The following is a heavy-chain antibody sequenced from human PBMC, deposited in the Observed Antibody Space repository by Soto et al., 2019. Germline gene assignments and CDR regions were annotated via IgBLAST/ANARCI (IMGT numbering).Heavy chain of an antibody. Sequence: PSETLSLTCTVAGGYISNYYWSWIRQPPGKGLEWIGYIYSSGSTNYNPSLKSRVTISVDTSKKQFSLKLSPVTAADTAVYYCARQEGYTNRWYPFDYWGQGTLVTVS. CDR1: GGYISNYY. D-gene: IGHD6-13*01. V-gene: IGHV4-59*08. J-gene: IGHJ4*02. CDR2: IYSSGST. CDR3: ARQEGYTNRWYPFDY.